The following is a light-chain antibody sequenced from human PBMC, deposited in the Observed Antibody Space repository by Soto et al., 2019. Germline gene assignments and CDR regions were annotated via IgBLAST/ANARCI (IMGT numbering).Light chain of an antibody. V-gene: IGLV2-14*01. CDR2: GVR. J-gene: IGLJ1*01. Sequence: HSALNQPTSVSGSPGQSITISCTGNSNDIGAYDFVSWYQQHPGKAPRLLIHGVRNRPSGISSRFSASKSGLTASLTISGLQAEEECDYYCSSFTSYYFYVFGTGTNVAV. CDR3: SSFTSYYFYV. CDR1: SNDIGAYDF.